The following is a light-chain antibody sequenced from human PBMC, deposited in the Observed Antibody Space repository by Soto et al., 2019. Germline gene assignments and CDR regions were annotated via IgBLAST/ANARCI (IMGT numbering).Light chain of an antibody. CDR3: QQYASSPLT. CDR2: DAS. J-gene: IGKJ5*01. CDR1: QSVSSSY. V-gene: IGKV3-20*01. Sequence: EIVLTQSPVTLSLSAGERATLSCMASQSVSSSYIAWYQQKRGQAPRLLIYDASTRATGIPDRFSGSGSGADFTLTISRLEPEDFAVYFCQQYASSPLTFGGGTRLEIK.